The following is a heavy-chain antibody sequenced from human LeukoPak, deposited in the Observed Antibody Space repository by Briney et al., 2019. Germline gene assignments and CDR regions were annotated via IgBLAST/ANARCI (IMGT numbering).Heavy chain of an antibody. CDR3: ARVRFWSGYSKTYYFDY. J-gene: IGHJ4*02. V-gene: IGHV3-7*01. CDR2: IKQDGSEK. D-gene: IGHD3-3*01. Sequence: GGSLRLSCAASGFTFSSYWMSWVRQAPGKGLEWVANIKQDGSEKYYVDSVKGRFTISRDNAKNSLYLQMNSLRAEDTAVYYCARVRFWSGYSKTYYFDYWGQGTLVTVSS. CDR1: GFTFSSYW.